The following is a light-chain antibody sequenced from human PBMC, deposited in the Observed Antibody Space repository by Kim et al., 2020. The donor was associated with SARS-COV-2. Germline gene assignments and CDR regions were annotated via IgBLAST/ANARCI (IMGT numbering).Light chain of an antibody. CDR1: PSVSSSY. J-gene: IGKJ2*01. CDR3: QQYGSSPYT. CDR2: GAS. V-gene: IGKV3-20*01. Sequence: LSPGERATLSCRASPSVSSSYLAWYQQKPGQAPRLLIYGASSSATGIPDRFSGSGSGTDFTLTISRLEPEDFAVYYCQQYGSSPYTFGQGTKLEI.